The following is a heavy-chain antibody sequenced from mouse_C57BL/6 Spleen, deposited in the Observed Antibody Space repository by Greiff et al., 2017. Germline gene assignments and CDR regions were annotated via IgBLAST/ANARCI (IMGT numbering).Heavy chain of an antibody. CDR2: INPNNGGT. CDR1: GYTFTDYN. J-gene: IGHJ2*01. V-gene: IGHV1-22*01. CDR3: ARDYYGSDFDY. Sequence: VQLQQSGPELVKMSCKASGYTFTDYNMHWVKQSHGKSLEWIGYINPNNGGTSYNQKFKGKATLTVNKSSSTAYMELRSLTSEDSAVYYCARDYYGSDFDYWGQGTTLTVSS. D-gene: IGHD1-1*01.